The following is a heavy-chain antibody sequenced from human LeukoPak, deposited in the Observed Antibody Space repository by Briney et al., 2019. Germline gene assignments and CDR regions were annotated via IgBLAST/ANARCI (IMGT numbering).Heavy chain of an antibody. CDR3: AKNYDYVWGSYRHNYFDY. J-gene: IGHJ4*02. V-gene: IGHV3-23*01. D-gene: IGHD3-16*02. Sequence: PGGSLRLSCAASGFTFSSYAMSWVRQAPGKGLEWVSAISGSGGSTYYADSVKGRFTISRDNPKNTLYLQMNSLRAEDTAVYYCAKNYDYVWGSYRHNYFDYWGQGTLVTVSS. CDR2: ISGSGGST. CDR1: GFTFSSYA.